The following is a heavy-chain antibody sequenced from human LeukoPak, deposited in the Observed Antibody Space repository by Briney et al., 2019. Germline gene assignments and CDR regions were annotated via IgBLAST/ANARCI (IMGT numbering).Heavy chain of an antibody. CDR1: GGTFSNYA. V-gene: IGHV1-69*13. J-gene: IGHJ4*02. Sequence: SVKVSCKASGGTFSNYAISWVRQAPGQGLEWMGGIITNFGTTNYAQKFQGRVTITADESTSIVYMELSSLRSEDTAVYYCARPRTYYDFWRGYPPFDYWGQGTLVTVSS. CDR2: IITNFGTT. CDR3: ARPRTYYDFWRGYPPFDY. D-gene: IGHD3-3*01.